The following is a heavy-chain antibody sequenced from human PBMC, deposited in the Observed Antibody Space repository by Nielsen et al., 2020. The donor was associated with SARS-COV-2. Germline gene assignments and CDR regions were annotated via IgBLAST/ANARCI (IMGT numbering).Heavy chain of an antibody. J-gene: IGHJ6*02. Sequence: GESLKISCAASGFTFNNYGMHWVRQATGKGLEWVSAIGTGGGTFYPGSVKGRFTISRENAKNSLYLQMNSLRAGDTAVYYCARAGALSSSWYSMDFWGQGTTVTVSS. CDR3: ARAGALSSSWYSMDF. V-gene: IGHV3-13*01. D-gene: IGHD6-13*01. CDR2: IGTGGGT. CDR1: GFTFNNYG.